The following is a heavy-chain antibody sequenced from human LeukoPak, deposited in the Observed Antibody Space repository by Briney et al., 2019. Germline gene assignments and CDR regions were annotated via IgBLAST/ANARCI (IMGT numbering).Heavy chain of an antibody. J-gene: IGHJ4*02. CDR3: ARCSGLVVRT. CDR1: GFIVRSNQ. CDR2: IYSGGST. Sequence: TGGSLRLSCEASGFIVRSNQMSWVRQAPGKGLEWVSLIYSGGSTYYADSVKGRFTISRDNAKNSLYLQMNSLRDEDTAVYYCARCSGLVVRTWGQGTLVTVSS. D-gene: IGHD6-19*01. V-gene: IGHV3-66*01.